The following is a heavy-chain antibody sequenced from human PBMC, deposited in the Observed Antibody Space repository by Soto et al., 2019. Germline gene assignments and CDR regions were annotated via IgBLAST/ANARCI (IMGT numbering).Heavy chain of an antibody. Sequence: ASVKVSCKVSGYTLTELSMHWVRHAPGKGLEWMGGFDPEDGETIYAQKFQGRVTMTEDTSTDTAYMELSSLRSEDTAVYYCGGHWVRGVTYYYYGMDVWGQGTTVTVSS. D-gene: IGHD3-10*01. J-gene: IGHJ6*02. V-gene: IGHV1-24*01. CDR3: GGHWVRGVTYYYYGMDV. CDR2: FDPEDGET. CDR1: GYTLTELS.